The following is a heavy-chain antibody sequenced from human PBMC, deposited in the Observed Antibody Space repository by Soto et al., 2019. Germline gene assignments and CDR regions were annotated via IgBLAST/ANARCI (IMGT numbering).Heavy chain of an antibody. V-gene: IGHV4-30-4*01. J-gene: IGHJ4*02. CDR3: ATPYCTNGVCYGDQNDS. D-gene: IGHD2-8*01. CDR2: IYYSGTT. Sequence: QVQLQESGPGLVKPSQTLSLTCTVSGGSISSGDYYWSWIRQPPGKGLEWIGYIYYSGTTYYNPSLKSRVSISVDTSKNQFSLKLSSVTAADPAVYYCATPYCTNGVCYGDQNDSWGPGTLVTVSS. CDR1: GGSISSGDYY.